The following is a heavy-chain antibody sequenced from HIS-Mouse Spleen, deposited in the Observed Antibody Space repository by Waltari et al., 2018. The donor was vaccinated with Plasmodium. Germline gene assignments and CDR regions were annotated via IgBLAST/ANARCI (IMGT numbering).Heavy chain of an antibody. Sequence: QVQLVQSGAEVKKPGASVKVSCKASGYTFTGYYMHWVRLAPGQGLEWMGGINPNRGCTNYAQKCQGRGTIAGDTSISTAYMELSVLRSDDTAVYYWARVLGYKAAAGTFVEYFQHWGQGTLVTVSS. D-gene: IGHD6-13*01. CDR2: INPNRGCT. J-gene: IGHJ1*01. V-gene: IGHV1-2*02. CDR3: ARVLGYKAAAGTFVEYFQH. CDR1: GYTFTGYY.